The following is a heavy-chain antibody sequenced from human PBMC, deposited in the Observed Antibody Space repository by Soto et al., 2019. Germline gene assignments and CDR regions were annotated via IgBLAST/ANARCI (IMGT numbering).Heavy chain of an antibody. CDR3: ASLSGSYNLNDY. J-gene: IGHJ4*02. CDR1: GGTFSSYA. CDR2: IIPIFGTA. D-gene: IGHD1-26*01. Sequence: AASVKVSCKASGGTFSSYAISWVRQAPGQGLEWMGGIIPIFGTANYAQKFQGRVTITADKSTSTAYMELSSLRSEDTAVYYCASLSGSYNLNDYWGQGTLVTVSS. V-gene: IGHV1-69*06.